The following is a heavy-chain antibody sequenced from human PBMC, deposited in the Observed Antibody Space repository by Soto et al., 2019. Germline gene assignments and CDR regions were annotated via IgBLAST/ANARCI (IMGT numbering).Heavy chain of an antibody. CDR2: VYFTGAA. CDR1: GDSVSSGGYY. D-gene: IGHD2-21*02. Sequence: ETLSLTCAVSGDSVSSGGYYWSWFRQPPGKGLEWIGYVYFTGAANYNPSLKSRVAMSRDTSRNQFSLKLNSVTAADTAVYFCARERRSTAHLDFWGPGILVTVS. CDR3: ARERRSTAHLDF. V-gene: IGHV4-61*08. J-gene: IGHJ4*02.